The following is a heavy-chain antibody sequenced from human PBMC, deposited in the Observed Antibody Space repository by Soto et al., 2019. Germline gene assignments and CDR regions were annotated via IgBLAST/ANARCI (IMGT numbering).Heavy chain of an antibody. Sequence: GGSLRLSCAASGFTFKNYGIHWVRPAPGKGLEWVAVIWNDGNGYYYANSVKGRFTISRDNSKNTLYLQMSSLRVEDTAVYYCARRQISPPTRGAASARGGMDVWGQGTTVTV. D-gene: IGHD6-13*01. CDR2: IWNDGNGY. V-gene: IGHV3-33*01. CDR1: GFTFKNYG. CDR3: ARRQISPPTRGAASARGGMDV. J-gene: IGHJ6*02.